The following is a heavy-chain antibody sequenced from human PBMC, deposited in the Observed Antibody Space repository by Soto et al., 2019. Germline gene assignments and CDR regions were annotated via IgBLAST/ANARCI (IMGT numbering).Heavy chain of an antibody. CDR1: GFTFPSFT. J-gene: IGHJ5*02. CDR2: ISSNSAYI. V-gene: IGHV3-21*01. CDR3: TRDASRDSSARGWFDP. D-gene: IGHD6-13*01. Sequence: GGSLRLSCAAPGFTFPSFTMNWVRQAPGKGLEWVSTISSNSAYIYYTDALRGRFTISRDNAKNSLHLQMNSLRAEDTAVYYCTRDASRDSSARGWFDPWGPGTLVTVSS.